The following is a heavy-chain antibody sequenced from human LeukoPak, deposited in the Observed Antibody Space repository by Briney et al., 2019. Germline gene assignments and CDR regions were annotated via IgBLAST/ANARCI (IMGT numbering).Heavy chain of an antibody. CDR1: GGSIGRGGYY. CDR3: ARVPPAHSGYYGGDWGHFDY. CDR2: IYYSGST. V-gene: IGHV4-31*03. J-gene: IGHJ4*02. Sequence: RSETLSGDSTLSGGSIGRGGYYGGWIRQHQGKGLEWIGYIYYSGSTYYNPSLKSRVTISVDTSKNQFSLKLSSVTAADTAVYYCARVPPAHSGYYGGDWGHFDYWGQGTLVTVSS. D-gene: IGHD3-22*01.